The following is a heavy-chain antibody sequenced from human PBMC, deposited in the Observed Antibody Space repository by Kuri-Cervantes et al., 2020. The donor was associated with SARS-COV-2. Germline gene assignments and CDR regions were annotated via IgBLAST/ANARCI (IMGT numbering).Heavy chain of an antibody. Sequence: GGSLRLSCAASGFTFSSYGMHWVRQAPGKGLGWVAFIRYDGSNKYYADSVKGRFTISRDNSKNTLYLQMNSLRAEDTGVYYCAGLYSRSWSYDYWGQGTLVTVSS. J-gene: IGHJ4*02. CDR3: AGLYSRSWSYDY. CDR1: GFTFSSYG. D-gene: IGHD6-13*01. V-gene: IGHV3-30*02. CDR2: IRYDGSNK.